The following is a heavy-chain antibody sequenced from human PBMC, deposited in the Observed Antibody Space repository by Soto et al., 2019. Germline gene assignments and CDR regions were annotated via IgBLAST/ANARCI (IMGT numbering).Heavy chain of an antibody. CDR1: GFTLSSYA. CDR2: ISYDGSNK. V-gene: IGHV3-30-3*01. J-gene: IGHJ6*02. Sequence: QVQLVESGGGVVQPGRSLRLSCAASGFTLSSYAMHWVRQAPGKGLEWVAVISYDGSNKYYADSVKGRFTISRDNSKNTLYLQMNSLRAEDTAVYYCARGQGARGMDVWGQGTTVTVSS. CDR3: ARGQGARGMDV.